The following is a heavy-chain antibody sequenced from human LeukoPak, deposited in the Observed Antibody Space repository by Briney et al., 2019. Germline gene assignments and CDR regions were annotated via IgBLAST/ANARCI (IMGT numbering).Heavy chain of an antibody. D-gene: IGHD3-10*01. CDR2: IYSGGAT. CDR1: RFTVSNNF. J-gene: IGHJ6*02. V-gene: IGHV3-66*01. CDR3: ARVGIDGSGAHLGV. Sequence: GGSLRLSCAASRFTVSNNFMTWVRQAPGKGLEWVSVIYSGGATYYADSVKGRFTISRDNSKNTLYLQMNSLRVEDTAVYYCARVGIDGSGAHLGVWGQGTTVTVSS.